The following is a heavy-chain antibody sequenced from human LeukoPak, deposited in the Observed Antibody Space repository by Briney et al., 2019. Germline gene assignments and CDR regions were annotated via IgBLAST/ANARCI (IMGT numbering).Heavy chain of an antibody. CDR3: ARGLGIFGVSWFDP. D-gene: IGHD3-3*01. J-gene: IGHJ5*02. Sequence: SETLSLTCAVYGASFRGYYWSWIRQPPGKGLEWIGEINHSGSTNYNPSLKSRVTISVDTSKNQFSLKLSSVTAADTAVYYCARGLGIFGVSWFDPWGQGTLVTVSS. CDR2: INHSGST. V-gene: IGHV4-34*01. CDR1: GASFRGYY.